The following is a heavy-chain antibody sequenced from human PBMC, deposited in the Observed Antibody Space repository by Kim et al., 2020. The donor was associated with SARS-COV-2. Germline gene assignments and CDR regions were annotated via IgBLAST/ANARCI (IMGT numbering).Heavy chain of an antibody. CDR2: IRTASFYT. Sequence: GGSLRLSCAASGFSFGDYYMSWVRQAPGKGLEWLSYIRTASFYTVYADSVMGRFTVSRDNAKKSLWLQMSSLRVDDTAVYYCARGDGASNYHGMDVWGRGTTVTVS. J-gene: IGHJ6*02. CDR3: ARGDGASNYHGMDV. D-gene: IGHD1-1*01. CDR1: GFSFGDYY. V-gene: IGHV3-11*05.